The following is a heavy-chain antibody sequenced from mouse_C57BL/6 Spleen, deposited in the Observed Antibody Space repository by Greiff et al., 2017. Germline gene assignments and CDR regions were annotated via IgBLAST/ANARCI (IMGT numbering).Heavy chain of an antibody. J-gene: IGHJ2*01. CDR2: LSSGGSYT. CDR1: GFTFSSYG. CDR3: ARHPSYDYDDY. V-gene: IGHV5-6*01. Sequence: EVQLVESGGDLVKPGGSLKLSCAASGFTFSSYGMSWVRQTPDKRLEWVATLSSGGSYTYYPDSVKGRFPISRDNAKNTLYLQMSSLKSEDTAMYYCARHPSYDYDDYWGQGTTLTVSS. D-gene: IGHD2-4*01.